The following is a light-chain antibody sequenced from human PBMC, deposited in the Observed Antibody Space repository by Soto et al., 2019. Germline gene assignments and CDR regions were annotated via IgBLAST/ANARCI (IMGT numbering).Light chain of an antibody. CDR2: DVS. V-gene: IGLV2-14*01. CDR3: SSYTSSSTLV. Sequence: QSALTQPASVSGSPGQSITISCIGTSSDVGGNNYVSWYQQHPGKAPKLMIYDVSNRPSGASNRFSGSKSGNTASLTISRLQTEDEADYYCSSYTSSSTLVFGGGTKVTVL. J-gene: IGLJ2*01. CDR1: SSDVGGNNY.